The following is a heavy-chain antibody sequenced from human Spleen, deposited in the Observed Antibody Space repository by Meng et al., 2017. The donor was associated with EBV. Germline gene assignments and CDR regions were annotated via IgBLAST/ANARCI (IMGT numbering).Heavy chain of an antibody. CDR2: IYYSGST. V-gene: IGHV4-39*01. Sequence: QAQPQATGPGLVNPSETRSRTCTVSGCSISSSSYDWGWIRQPPGKGLEWIGSIYYSGSTYYNPSLKSRVTISVDTSKNQFSLKLSSVTAADTAVYYCASPILTGYYNRDYWGQGTLVTVSS. CDR1: GCSISSSSYD. J-gene: IGHJ4*02. D-gene: IGHD3-9*01. CDR3: ASPILTGYYNRDY.